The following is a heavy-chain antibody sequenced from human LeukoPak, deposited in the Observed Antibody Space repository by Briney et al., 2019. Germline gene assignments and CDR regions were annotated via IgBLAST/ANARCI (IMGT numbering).Heavy chain of an antibody. CDR1: GFTFRTHG. J-gene: IGHJ6*03. CDR2: IRYDGRNK. D-gene: IGHD3-10*01. CDR3: AKGDYYGSGSGYMDV. V-gene: IGHV3-30*02. Sequence: GGSLRLSCAASGFTFRTHGMHWVRQAPGKGLDWVAYIRYDGRNKYYVDSVKGRFTISRDNSKNTLYLQMNSLRAEDTAMYFCAKGDYYGSGSGYMDVWGKGTTVTISS.